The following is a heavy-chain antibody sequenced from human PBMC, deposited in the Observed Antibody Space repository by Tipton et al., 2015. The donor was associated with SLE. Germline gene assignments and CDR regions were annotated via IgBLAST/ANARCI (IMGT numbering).Heavy chain of an antibody. CDR3: ASGTLRLGRGYYGLDV. V-gene: IGHV3-53*03. CDR2: LYSGGTT. CDR1: GFSVSDNY. Sequence: SLRLSCEASGFSVSDNYMTLVRQPPGRGLQGVSILYSGGTTDYADSLKGRFTISRDDSKNMVYLQINDLRVEDTAVYYCASGTLRLGRGYYGLDVWGQGTTVTVSS. D-gene: IGHD2-15*01. J-gene: IGHJ6*02.